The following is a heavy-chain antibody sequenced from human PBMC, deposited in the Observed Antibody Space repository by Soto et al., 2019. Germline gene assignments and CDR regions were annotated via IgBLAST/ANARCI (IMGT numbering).Heavy chain of an antibody. D-gene: IGHD3-22*01. J-gene: IGHJ6*02. CDR3: ARWPPDDSSCYYPLHYFYGMDV. V-gene: IGHV1-69*05. Sequence: QVQLVQSGAEVKRPGSSVKVSCKASGGTFSNYAISWVRQAPGQGLEWMGGIIPILGTVNCAQKFQGRVTITPDQSTSTAYMELRSLRSEDTAVYYCARWPPDDSSCYYPLHYFYGMDVWGQGTTVSVSS. CDR1: GGTFSNYA. CDR2: IIPILGTV.